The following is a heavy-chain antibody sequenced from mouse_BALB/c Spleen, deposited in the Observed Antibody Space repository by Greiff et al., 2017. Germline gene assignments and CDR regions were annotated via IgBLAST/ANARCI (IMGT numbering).Heavy chain of an antibody. CDR2: ISSGGST. Sequence: EVQLVESGGGLVKPGGSLKLSCAASGFTFSSYAMSWVRQTPEKRLEWVASISSGGSTYYPESVKGRFTIPRDNARNILYLQMSSLRAEDTAMYYCTRGRGDYWGQGTSVTVSS. V-gene: IGHV5-6-5*01. CDR1: GFTFSSYA. CDR3: TRGRGDY. J-gene: IGHJ4*01.